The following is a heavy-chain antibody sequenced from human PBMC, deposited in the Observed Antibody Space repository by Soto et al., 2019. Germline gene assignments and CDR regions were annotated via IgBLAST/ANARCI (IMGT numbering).Heavy chain of an antibody. J-gene: IGHJ5*02. D-gene: IGHD6-19*01. CDR1: GDSVSSYY. CDR3: ARDLTLGSSGWYEDWFDP. V-gene: IGHV4-59*02. CDR2: IFYNGGT. Sequence: LSLTCTVSGDSVSSYYWSWIRQSPGKGLQWIGYIFYNGGTAYNPSLKSRVTMSLDMSKKQFSLKLTSVTAADTAVYYCARDLTLGSSGWYEDWFDPWGQGTLVTVSS.